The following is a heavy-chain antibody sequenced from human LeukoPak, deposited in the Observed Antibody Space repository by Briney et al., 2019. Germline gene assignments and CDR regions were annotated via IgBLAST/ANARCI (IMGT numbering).Heavy chain of an antibody. CDR3: AKGGYSSSLGFDY. CDR1: GFTFSSYS. J-gene: IGHJ4*02. CDR2: ISSSSSYI. V-gene: IGHV3-21*01. D-gene: IGHD6-6*01. Sequence: GGSLRLSCAASGFTFSSYSMNWVRQAPGKGLEWVSSISSSSSYICYADSVKGRFTISRDNAKNSLYLQMNSLRAEDTAVYYCAKGGYSSSLGFDYWGQGTLVTVSS.